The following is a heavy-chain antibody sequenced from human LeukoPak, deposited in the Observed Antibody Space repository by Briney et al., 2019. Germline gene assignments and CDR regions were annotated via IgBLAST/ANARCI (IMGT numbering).Heavy chain of an antibody. CDR3: ARARRDSGSYHFDY. CDR2: IYTSGST. D-gene: IGHD1-26*01. CDR1: GGSISSGSYY. J-gene: IGHJ4*02. Sequence: SQTLSLTCTVSGGSISSGSYYWSWIRQPAGKGLEWIGRIYTSGSTNYNPSLKSRVTISVDTSKNQFSLKLSSVTAADTAVYYCARARRDSGSYHFDYWGQGTLVTVSS. V-gene: IGHV4-61*02.